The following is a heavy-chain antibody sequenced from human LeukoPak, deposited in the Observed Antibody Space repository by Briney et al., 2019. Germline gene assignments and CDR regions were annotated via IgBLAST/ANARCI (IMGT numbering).Heavy chain of an antibody. J-gene: IGHJ5*02. CDR2: INQDGGVQ. CDR3: ARGMTVAANWFDP. CDR1: GFTFSSHW. D-gene: IGHD6-19*01. V-gene: IGHV3-7*04. Sequence: GGSLRLSCAASGFTFSSHWMSWVRQAPGKGLEWVANINQDGGVQYYVDSVKGRFTISRDNAENSLYLQMNSLRAEDTAVYYCARGMTVAANWFDPWGQGTLVTVSS.